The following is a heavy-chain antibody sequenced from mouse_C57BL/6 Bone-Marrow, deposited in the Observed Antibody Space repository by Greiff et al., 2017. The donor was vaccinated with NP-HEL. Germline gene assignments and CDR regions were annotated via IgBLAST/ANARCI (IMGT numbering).Heavy chain of an antibody. J-gene: IGHJ2*01. D-gene: IGHD2-10*01. CDR2: IYYSGTI. V-gene: IGHV3-5*01. Sequence: DVKLQESGPGLVKPSQTVFLTCTVTGISITTGNYRWSWIRQFPGNKLEWIGYIYYSGTITYNPSLTSRTTITRDTPKNQFFLEMNSLTAEDTATYYCARVRAYPHYFDYWGQGTTLTVSS. CDR3: ARVRAYPHYFDY. CDR1: GISITTGNYR.